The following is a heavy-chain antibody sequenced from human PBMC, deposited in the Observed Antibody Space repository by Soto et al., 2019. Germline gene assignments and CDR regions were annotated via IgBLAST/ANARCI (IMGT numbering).Heavy chain of an antibody. CDR1: GSSITNYY. CDR2: INYDGYS. Sequence: QVQLQESGPGLVKPSETLSLTCTVSGSSITNYYCSWFRQPPGKGLEWIGYINYDGYSAYNLSLRRRVTLSMAASKTQFSLMLESVTATDTAVYYCARHGFGPLHGLVDVWGPGTTVIVSS. CDR3: ARHGFGPLHGLVDV. J-gene: IGHJ6*02. D-gene: IGHD3-10*01. V-gene: IGHV4-59*08.